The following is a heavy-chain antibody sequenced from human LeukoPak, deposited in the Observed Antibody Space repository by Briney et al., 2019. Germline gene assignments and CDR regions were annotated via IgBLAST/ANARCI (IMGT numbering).Heavy chain of an antibody. D-gene: IGHD4-17*01. CDR2: INPSGGST. CDR3: ARVPTLTSDYGDYVLDY. Sequence: ASVTVSCTASGYTFTSYYMHWVRQAPRQGLEWMGLINPSGGSTSYAQKFQGRVTMTRDTSTSTVYMELSSLRSEDTAVYYCARVPTLTSDYGDYVLDYWGQGTLVTVSS. J-gene: IGHJ4*02. CDR1: GYTFTSYY. V-gene: IGHV1-46*01.